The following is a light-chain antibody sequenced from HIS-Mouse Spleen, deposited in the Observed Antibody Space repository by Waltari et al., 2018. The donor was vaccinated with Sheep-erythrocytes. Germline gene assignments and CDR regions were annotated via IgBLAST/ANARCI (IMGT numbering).Light chain of an antibody. CDR3: CSYAGSYNHV. CDR2: EVS. J-gene: IGLJ1*01. CDR1: SRDGVWYNY. Sequence: QSALTQPRPVSGSPGQSVTISCTGTSRDGVWYNYFSWYQQPPGNAPKLMIYEVSKRPSVVPDRCSGSKSGNTASLTISGLQAEDEADYYCCSYAGSYNHVFATGTKVTVL. V-gene: IGLV2-11*02.